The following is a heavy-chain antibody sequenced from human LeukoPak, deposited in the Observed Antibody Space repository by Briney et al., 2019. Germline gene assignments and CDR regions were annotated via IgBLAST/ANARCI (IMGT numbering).Heavy chain of an antibody. CDR3: ARGALHYYDSSGPFDY. J-gene: IGHJ4*02. CDR1: GFTFSSYA. Sequence: GRSLRLSCAASGFTFSSYAMHWVRQAPGKGLEYVSAISSNGGSTYYANSVKGRFTISRDNSKNTLYLQMGSLRAEDMAVYYCARGALHYYDSSGPFDYWGQGTLVTVSS. CDR2: ISSNGGST. D-gene: IGHD3-22*01. V-gene: IGHV3-64*01.